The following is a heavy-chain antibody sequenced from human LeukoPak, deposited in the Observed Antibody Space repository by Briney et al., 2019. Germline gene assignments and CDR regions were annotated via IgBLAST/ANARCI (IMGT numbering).Heavy chain of an antibody. CDR2: IREDGSEK. CDR3: ARDYTGGWNDY. J-gene: IGHJ4*02. V-gene: IGHV3-7*01. Sequence: TGGSLRLSCAAAGFTFSRYWMSWVRQATGMGLECVAKIREDGSEKHYVDSVKGRFTISRDNAKNSLYLQMNSLRAEDTAVYYCARDYTGGWNDYWGQGTLVTVSS. D-gene: IGHD7-27*01. CDR1: GFTFSRYW.